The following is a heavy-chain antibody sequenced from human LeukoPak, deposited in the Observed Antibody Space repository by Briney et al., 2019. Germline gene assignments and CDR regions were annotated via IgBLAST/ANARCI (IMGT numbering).Heavy chain of an antibody. CDR3: ARGDLVITTGCLDY. CDR1: GYTFTSHG. J-gene: IGHJ4*02. CDR2: INPNSGGT. D-gene: IGHD3-22*01. Sequence: ASVKVSCKASGYTFTSHGISWVRQAPGQGLEWMGWINPNSGGTNYAQKFQGRVTMTRDTSISTAYMELSRLRSDDTAVYYCARGDLVITTGCLDYWGQGTLVTVSS. V-gene: IGHV1-2*02.